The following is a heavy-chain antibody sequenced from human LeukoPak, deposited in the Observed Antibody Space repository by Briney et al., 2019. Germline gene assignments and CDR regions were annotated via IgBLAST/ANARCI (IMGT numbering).Heavy chain of an antibody. V-gene: IGHV3-23*01. CDR2: ISGSGGST. CDR1: GFTFSSYS. J-gene: IGHJ4*02. Sequence: GGSLRLSCAASGFTFSSYSMNWVRQAPGKGLEWVSAISGSGGSTYYADSVKGRFTISRDNSKNTLYLQMNSLRAEDTAVYYCAKDCQWHFDYWGQGTLVTVSS. D-gene: IGHD6-19*01. CDR3: AKDCQWHFDY.